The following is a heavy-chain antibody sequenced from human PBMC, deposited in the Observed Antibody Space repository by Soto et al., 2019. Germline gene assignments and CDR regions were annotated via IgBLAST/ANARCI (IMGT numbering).Heavy chain of an antibody. V-gene: IGHV2-5*02. J-gene: IGHJ3*02. D-gene: IGHD2-21*02. CDR3: AHMDVVTAPDAFDI. Sequence: QITLKESGPALVKPTQSLTLTCTFSGFSLIGGVAVGWVRQPPGKTLEWVALIYWDDDKRYNPSLENRLTITQDSSKNQVVLTMSNMDPVDTATYYCAHMDVVTAPDAFDIWGQGTMVTVSS. CDR2: IYWDDDK. CDR1: GFSLIGGVA.